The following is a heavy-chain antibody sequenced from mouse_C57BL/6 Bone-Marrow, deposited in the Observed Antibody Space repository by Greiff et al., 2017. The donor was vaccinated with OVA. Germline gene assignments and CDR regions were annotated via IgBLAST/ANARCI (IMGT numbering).Heavy chain of an antibody. V-gene: IGHV1-62-2*01. Sequence: QVQLKQSGAELVKPGASVKLSCKASGYTFTEYTIHWVKQRSGQGLEWIGWFYPGSGSIKYNEKFKDKATLTADKSSSTVYMGLSRLTSEDSAVYFCARHEDALRDDGGWFAYWGQGTLVTVSA. CDR2: FYPGSGSI. CDR3: ARHEDALRDDGGWFAY. J-gene: IGHJ3*01. D-gene: IGHD2-14*01. CDR1: GYTFTEYT.